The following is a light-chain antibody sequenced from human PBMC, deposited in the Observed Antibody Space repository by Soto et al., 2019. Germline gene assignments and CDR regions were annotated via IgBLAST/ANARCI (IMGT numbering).Light chain of an antibody. Sequence: QSVLTQPPSASGSPGQSVTISCTGTSSDVGGYNYVSWYQQHPGKAPKLMIYEVSKRPSGVPDRFSGSKSGNTAPLTVSGLQAEDEADYYCSSYAGSNNFVIFGGGTKVIVL. J-gene: IGLJ2*01. CDR3: SSYAGSNNFVI. V-gene: IGLV2-8*01. CDR1: SSDVGGYNY. CDR2: EVS.